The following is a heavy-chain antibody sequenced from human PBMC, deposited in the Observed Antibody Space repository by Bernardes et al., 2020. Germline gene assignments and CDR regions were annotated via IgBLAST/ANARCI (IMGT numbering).Heavy chain of an antibody. CDR2: FDPEDGET. CDR3: ATGRRGRFLEWLWDY. CDR1: GYTLTELS. D-gene: IGHD3-3*01. J-gene: IGHJ4*02. V-gene: IGHV1-24*01. Sequence: ASVKVSCKVSGYTLTELSMHWVRQAPGKGLEWMGGFDPEDGETIYAQKFQGRVTMTEDTSTDTAYMELSSLRSEDTAVYYCATGRRGRFLEWLWDYWGQGTLVTVSS.